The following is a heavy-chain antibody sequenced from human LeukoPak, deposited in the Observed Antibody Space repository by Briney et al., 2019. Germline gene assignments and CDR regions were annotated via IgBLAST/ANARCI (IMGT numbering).Heavy chain of an antibody. CDR1: GYTFTGYY. Sequence: ASVKVSCKASGYTFTGYYMHWVRQAPGQGLEWMGRINPNSGGTNYAQKVQGRVTMTRDTSISTAYMELSRLRSDDTAVYYCARAETGTYYYDSSGSFDYWGQGTLVTVSS. V-gene: IGHV1-2*06. CDR3: ARAETGTYYYDSSGSFDY. J-gene: IGHJ4*02. CDR2: INPNSGGT. D-gene: IGHD3-22*01.